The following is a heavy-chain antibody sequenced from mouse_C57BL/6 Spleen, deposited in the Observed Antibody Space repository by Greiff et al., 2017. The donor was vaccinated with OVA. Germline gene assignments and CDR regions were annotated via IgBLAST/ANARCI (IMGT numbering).Heavy chain of an antibody. CDR1: GFTFSSYG. V-gene: IGHV5-6*02. CDR3: ARHYYYVSSYYAMDY. Sequence: EVKLVESGGDLVKPGGSLKLSCAASGFTFSSYGMSWVRQTPDKRLEWVATISSGGSYTYYPDSVKGRFTISRDNAKNTLYLQMSSLKSEDTAMYYCARHYYYVSSYYAMDYWGQGTSVTVSS. CDR2: ISSGGSYT. J-gene: IGHJ4*01. D-gene: IGHD1-1*01.